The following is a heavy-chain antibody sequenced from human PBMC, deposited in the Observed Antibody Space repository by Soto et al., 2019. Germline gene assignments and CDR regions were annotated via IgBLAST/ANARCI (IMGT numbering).Heavy chain of an antibody. CDR3: ARGNDGDERLYYFDY. J-gene: IGHJ4*02. Sequence: QVQLVESGGGVVQPGRSLRLSCAASGFTFSSYGMHWVRQAPGKGLEWVAVIWYDGSNKYYADSVKGRFTISRDNSKNTLYLQMNSLRAEDTAVYYCARGNDGDERLYYFDYWGQGTLVTVSS. CDR2: IWYDGSNK. V-gene: IGHV3-33*01. D-gene: IGHD4-17*01. CDR1: GFTFSSYG.